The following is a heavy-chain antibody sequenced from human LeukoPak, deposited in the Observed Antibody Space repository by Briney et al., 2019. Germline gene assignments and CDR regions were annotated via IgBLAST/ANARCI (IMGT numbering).Heavy chain of an antibody. CDR3: AKDKPGTTVTVSYYYPMDV. V-gene: IGHV3-23*01. J-gene: IGHJ6*02. D-gene: IGHD4-11*01. CDR2: ISGSGGST. Sequence: PGGSLRLSCVSSGFTFTSYAMSWVRQAPGKGLEWVSVISGSGGSTYYADSVKRRFTISRDNSKNTLYLQMNSLRAEDTAVYYCAKDKPGTTVTVSYYYPMDVWGQGTTVTVSS. CDR1: GFTFTSYA.